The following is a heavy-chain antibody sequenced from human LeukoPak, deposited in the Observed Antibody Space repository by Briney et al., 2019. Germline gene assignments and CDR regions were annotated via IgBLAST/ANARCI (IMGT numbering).Heavy chain of an antibody. Sequence: SETLSLTCTVSGGSISSYYWSWIRQPPGKGLEWIGYIYYSGSTNYNPSLKSRVTISVDTSKNQFSLKLSSVTAADTAVYYCARGLVYGGSDYWDQGTLVTVSS. CDR2: IYYSGST. CDR3: ARGLVYGGSDY. J-gene: IGHJ4*02. CDR1: GGSISSYY. V-gene: IGHV4-59*08. D-gene: IGHD4-23*01.